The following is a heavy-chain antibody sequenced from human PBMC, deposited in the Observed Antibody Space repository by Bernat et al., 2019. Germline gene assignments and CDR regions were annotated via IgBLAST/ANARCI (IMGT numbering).Heavy chain of an antibody. CDR3: ARGVSRYYDFWSGYSQNWFDP. D-gene: IGHD3-3*01. V-gene: IGHV4-34*01. CDR1: GGSFSGYY. J-gene: IGHJ5*02. CDR2: INHSGST. Sequence: QVQLQQWGAGLLKPSETLSLTCAVYGGSFSGYYWSWIRQPPGKGLEWIGEINHSGSTNYNPSLKSRVTISVDTSKNRFSLKLSSVTAADTAVYYCARGVSRYYDFWSGYSQNWFDPWGQGTLVTVSS.